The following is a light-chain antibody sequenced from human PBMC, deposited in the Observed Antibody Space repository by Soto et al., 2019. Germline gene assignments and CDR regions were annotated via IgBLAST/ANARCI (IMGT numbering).Light chain of an antibody. CDR2: GAS. CDR3: QQYGTSPPTYT. J-gene: IGKJ2*01. CDR1: QSVISSY. Sequence: EIVLTQSPGTLCLSPGERATLSCRASQSVISSYLAWYQQRPGQAPRLLIYGASSRATGIPDRFSGSGSGTDFTLTISRLEPEDFAVYYCQQYGTSPPTYTFGQGTKLEIK. V-gene: IGKV3-20*01.